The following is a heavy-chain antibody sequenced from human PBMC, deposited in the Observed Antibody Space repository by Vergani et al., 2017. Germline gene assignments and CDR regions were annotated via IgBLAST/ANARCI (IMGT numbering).Heavy chain of an antibody. V-gene: IGHV1-69*01. D-gene: IGHD1-26*01. CDR2: IIPIFGTA. CDR3: ARDRVGATGAADAFDI. Sequence: QVQLVQSGAEVKKPGSSVKVSCKASGGTFSSYAISWVRQAPGQGLEWMGGIIPIFGTANYAQKFQGRVTITADESTSTAYMELSSLRSDDTAVYYCARDRVGATGAADAFDIWGQGTMVTVSS. J-gene: IGHJ3*02. CDR1: GGTFSSYA.